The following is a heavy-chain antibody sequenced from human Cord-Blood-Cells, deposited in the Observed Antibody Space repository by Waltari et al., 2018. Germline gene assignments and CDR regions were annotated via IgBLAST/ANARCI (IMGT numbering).Heavy chain of an antibody. CDR2: IYSGGST. V-gene: IGHV3-53*01. D-gene: IGHD1-26*01. J-gene: IGHJ6*02. CDR3: ARDRDSGSSSGYYYGMDV. Sequence: EVQLVESGGGLIQPGGSLRLSCAASGFTVSSNYMSWVRRAAGKGLEWVSVIYSGGSTYYADSVKGRFTISRDNSKNTLYLQMNSLRAEDTAVYYCARDRDSGSSSGYYYGMDVWGQGTTVTVSS. CDR1: GFTVSSNY.